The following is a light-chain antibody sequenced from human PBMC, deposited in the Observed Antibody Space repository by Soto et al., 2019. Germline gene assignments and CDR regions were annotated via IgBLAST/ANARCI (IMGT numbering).Light chain of an antibody. CDR3: QQYNNWPGT. Sequence: EMVMTQSPATLSVSPGERATLSCSASQSVSSNLAWYQQKPGQAPRLLIYGASTRATGIPARFSGSGSGTEFTLTISSLQSEDFAVYYCQQYNNWPGTFGGGTKVEIK. J-gene: IGKJ4*01. CDR1: QSVSSN. CDR2: GAS. V-gene: IGKV3-15*01.